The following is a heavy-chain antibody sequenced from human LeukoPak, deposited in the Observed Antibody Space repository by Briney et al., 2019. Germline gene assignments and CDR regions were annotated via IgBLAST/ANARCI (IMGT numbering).Heavy chain of an antibody. CDR1: GGSISTSNYY. V-gene: IGHV4-39*07. D-gene: IGHD5-18*01. CDR3: AKSYGYGLVDI. Sequence: SETLSLTCTVSGGSISTSNYYWGWLRQPPGKGLEWIGNIFYSGSTYYSPSLKSRVTIALDTSRNQFSLKLTSVTAADTAVYYCAKSYGYGLVDIWGQGTMVTVSS. J-gene: IGHJ3*02. CDR2: IFYSGST.